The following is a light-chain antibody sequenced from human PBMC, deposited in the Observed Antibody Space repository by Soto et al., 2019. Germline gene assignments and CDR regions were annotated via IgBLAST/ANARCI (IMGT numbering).Light chain of an antibody. V-gene: IGKV1-17*01. CDR2: GAS. CDR1: QGISND. Sequence: DIQMTQSPSSLSASVGDRVTITCRASQGISNDLDWYQQNPGKGPKRLIYGASSLQSGVSSRFSGSGSEKEFTCTICSVQPEDFSTYYCLQHDGCPWRFGQGTKVEMK. J-gene: IGKJ1*01. CDR3: LQHDGCPWR.